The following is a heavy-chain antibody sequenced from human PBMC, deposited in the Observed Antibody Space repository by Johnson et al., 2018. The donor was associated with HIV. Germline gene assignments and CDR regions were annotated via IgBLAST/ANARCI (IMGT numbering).Heavy chain of an antibody. V-gene: IGHV3-74*03. CDR2: IYKDGSRT. CDR1: GFAFRTYW. J-gene: IGHJ3*01. CDR3: AKVDCGGDTCAGYDPFDL. D-gene: IGHD2-21*01. Sequence: EVQLVESGGGLVQPGGSLRLSCAASGFAFRTYWMVWVRQVPGKRPVWVARIYKDGSRTTYADSVRGRFTISRDNAKYTVDLQMNSLRVEDTAVYYCAKVDCGGDTCAGYDPFDLWGQGTLVTLSS.